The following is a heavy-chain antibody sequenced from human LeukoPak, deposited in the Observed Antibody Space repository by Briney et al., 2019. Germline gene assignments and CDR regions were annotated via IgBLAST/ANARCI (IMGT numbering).Heavy chain of an antibody. V-gene: IGHV1-46*01. J-gene: IGHJ4*02. CDR3: ATDLRGRAAAGTLFDY. Sequence: ASVKVSCKTSGYTLTNYYMHWVRQAPGQGLEWMGIIIPGGGSTSYAQKFQGRVTMTRDTSTSTVYMELSSLRSEDTAVYYCATDLRGRAAAGTLFDYWGQGTLVTVSS. CDR1: GYTLTNYY. D-gene: IGHD6-13*01. CDR2: IIPGGGST.